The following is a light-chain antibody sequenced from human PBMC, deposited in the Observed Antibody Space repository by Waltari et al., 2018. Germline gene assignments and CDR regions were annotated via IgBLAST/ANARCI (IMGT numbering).Light chain of an antibody. J-gene: IGLJ2*01. CDR1: GSNIGRNY. V-gene: IGLV1-51*01. Sequence: QSVLTQPPSLSAAPGQKVTISCSGSGSNIGRNYVSWYRQLPGTAPKLLIYDNYRRPSWNPDRFSGSKSGTSATLDITGLQTGDEADYYCGTWDSSLTAEVFGGGTKLTVL. CDR2: DNY. CDR3: GTWDSSLTAEV.